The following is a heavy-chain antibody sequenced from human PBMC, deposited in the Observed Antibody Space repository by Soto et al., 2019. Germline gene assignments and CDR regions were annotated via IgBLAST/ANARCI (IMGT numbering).Heavy chain of an antibody. CDR2: ISAYDGST. D-gene: IGHD6-6*01. CDR1: GYTFTTYG. CDR3: ARDPASAYSSSSFDY. J-gene: IGHJ4*02. Sequence: QIQLVQSGAEVKKPGASVRVSCKASGYTFTTYGITWVRQAPGQGLAWMGWISAYDGSTNYAQKLQGRVSLTTDSSTSTAYMDLRSLRSDDTAVYYCARDPASAYSSSSFDYWGQGTLVTVSS. V-gene: IGHV1-18*04.